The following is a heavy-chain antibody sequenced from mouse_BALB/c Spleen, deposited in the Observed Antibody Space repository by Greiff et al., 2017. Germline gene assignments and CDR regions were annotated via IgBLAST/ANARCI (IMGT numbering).Heavy chain of an antibody. J-gene: IGHJ4*01. V-gene: IGHV5-6-3*01. CDR3: ARDGNYAFYAMDY. CDR2: INSNGGST. CDR1: GFTFSSYG. D-gene: IGHD2-1*01. Sequence: EVHLVESGGGLVQPGGSLKLSCAASGFTFSSYGMSWVRQTPDKRLELVATINSNGGSTYYPDSVKGRFTISRDNAKNTLYLQMSSLKSEDTAMYYCARDGNYAFYAMDYWGQGTSVTVSS.